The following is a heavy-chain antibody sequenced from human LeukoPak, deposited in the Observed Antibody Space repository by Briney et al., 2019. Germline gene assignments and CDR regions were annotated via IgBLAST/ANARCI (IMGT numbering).Heavy chain of an antibody. CDR2: INHSGST. V-gene: IGHV4-34*01. J-gene: IGHJ5*02. CDR3: ARAIHCSGGSCYSFWFDP. CDR1: GGSFSGYY. Sequence: SETLSLTCAVYGGSFSGYYWNWIRQPPGKGLEWIGEINHSGSTNYNPSLKSRVTISVDTSKNQFSLKLSSVTAADTAVYSCARAIHCSGGSCYSFWFDPWGQGTLVTVSS. D-gene: IGHD2-15*01.